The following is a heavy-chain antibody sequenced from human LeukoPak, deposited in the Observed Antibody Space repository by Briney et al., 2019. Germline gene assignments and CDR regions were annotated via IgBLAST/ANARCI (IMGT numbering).Heavy chain of an antibody. V-gene: IGHV4-34*01. J-gene: IGHJ6*03. CDR2: INHFGTT. CDR1: GGSLNDHY. Sequence: SETLSLTCAVFGGSLNDHYWIWIRQPPGQGLEWIGEINHFGTTKYNSSLKSRVTLSIDASKKQFSRKLNSVTAADTALYYCARGFNYMDVWGKGTTVTV. CDR3: ARGFNYMDV.